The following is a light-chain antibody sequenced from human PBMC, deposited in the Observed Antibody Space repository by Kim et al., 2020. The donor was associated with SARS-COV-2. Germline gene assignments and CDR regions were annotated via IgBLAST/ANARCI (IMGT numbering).Light chain of an antibody. Sequence: QRFTIACSGGRSNIGTITVSWYQQVPGTATKVLVYRNTQRASGVPDRFSGSKSGSSASLVIGGLQSEDEADYFCAAWDDGLNGWVFGGGTQLTVL. CDR2: RNT. J-gene: IGLJ3*02. CDR3: AAWDDGLNGWV. V-gene: IGLV1-44*01. CDR1: RSNIGTIT.